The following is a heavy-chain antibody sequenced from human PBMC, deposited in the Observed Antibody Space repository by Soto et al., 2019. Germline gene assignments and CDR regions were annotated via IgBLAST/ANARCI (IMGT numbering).Heavy chain of an antibody. V-gene: IGHV3-30*03. D-gene: IGHD2-2*01. J-gene: IGHJ6*02. CDR1: GFTFSSYG. Sequence: PGGSLRLSCAASGFTFSSYGMHWVRQAPGKGLEWVAVISYDGSNKYYADSVKGRFTISRDNSKNTLYLQMNSLRAEDTAVYYCASGSYCSSTSCSPYYYYGMDVWGQGTTVTVSS. CDR2: ISYDGSNK. CDR3: ASGSYCSSTSCSPYYYYGMDV.